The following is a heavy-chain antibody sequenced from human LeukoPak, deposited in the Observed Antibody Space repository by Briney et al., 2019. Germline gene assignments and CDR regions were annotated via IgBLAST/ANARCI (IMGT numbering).Heavy chain of an antibody. V-gene: IGHV3-9*01. D-gene: IGHD1-7*01. CDR3: ARAHNWKYGTFDY. J-gene: IGHJ4*02. CDR2: ISWNGGNI. CDR1: GFTFDDYA. Sequence: AGGSLRLSCAASGFTFDDYAMHWVRQPPGKGLEWVSGISWNGGNILYADSVKGRFTISRANGKNSLYLQINSLKAEDTAVYYCARAHNWKYGTFDYWGQGTLVTVSS.